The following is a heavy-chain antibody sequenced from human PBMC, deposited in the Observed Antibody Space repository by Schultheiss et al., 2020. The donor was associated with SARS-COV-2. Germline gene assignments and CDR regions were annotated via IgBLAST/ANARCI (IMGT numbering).Heavy chain of an antibody. CDR1: GFTFSSYS. V-gene: IGHV3-23*01. Sequence: GGSLRLSCAASGFTFSSYSMNWVRQAPGKGLEWVSAISGSGADTHYADSVKGRFTISRDNSKNTLYLQMNSLRAEDTAVYYCAKEHSSGPFFDYWGQGTLVTVSS. D-gene: IGHD3-22*01. CDR2: ISGSGADT. J-gene: IGHJ4*02. CDR3: AKEHSSGPFFDY.